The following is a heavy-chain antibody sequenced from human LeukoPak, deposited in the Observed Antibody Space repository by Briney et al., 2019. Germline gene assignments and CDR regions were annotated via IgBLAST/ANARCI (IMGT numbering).Heavy chain of an antibody. CDR1: GGSISSSSYY. CDR2: IYYSGST. Sequence: SEILSLTCTVSGGSISSSSYYWGWIRQPPGKGLEWIGSIYYSGSTYYNPSLKSRVTISVDTSKNQFSLKLSSVTAADTAVYYCARHVDSNYVYYYGMDVWGQGTTVTVSS. CDR3: ARHVDSNYVYYYGMDV. D-gene: IGHD4-11*01. J-gene: IGHJ6*02. V-gene: IGHV4-39*01.